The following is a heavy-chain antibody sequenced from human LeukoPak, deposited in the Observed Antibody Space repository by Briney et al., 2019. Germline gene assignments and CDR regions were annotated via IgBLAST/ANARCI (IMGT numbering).Heavy chain of an antibody. CDR3: AKAIAAAHYDF. J-gene: IGHJ4*02. D-gene: IGHD6-13*01. CDR1: GYTFTGYY. CDR2: IYPNSGGT. Sequence: ASVKVSCKASGYTFTGYYIHWVRLAPGQGLEWMGWIYPNSGGTNYAQKFQGRVTMTRDTSISTAYMELSRLTSDDTAIYYCAKAIAAAHYDFWGQGTLVTVSS. V-gene: IGHV1-2*02.